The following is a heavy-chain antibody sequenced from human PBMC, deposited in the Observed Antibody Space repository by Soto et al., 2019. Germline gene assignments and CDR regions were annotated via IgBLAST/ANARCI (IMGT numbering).Heavy chain of an antibody. CDR3: ARVEVDRSSSWYSPPHYYGMDV. J-gene: IGHJ6*02. D-gene: IGHD6-13*01. Sequence: PSETLSLTCTVSGCSVISGSYYWSWIRQPPGKGLEWIGYIYYSGSTNYNPSLKSRVTISVDTSKNQFSLKLSSVTAADTAVYYCARVEVDRSSSWYSPPHYYGMDVWGQGTTVTVSS. CDR2: IYYSGST. CDR1: GCSVISGSYY. V-gene: IGHV4-61*01.